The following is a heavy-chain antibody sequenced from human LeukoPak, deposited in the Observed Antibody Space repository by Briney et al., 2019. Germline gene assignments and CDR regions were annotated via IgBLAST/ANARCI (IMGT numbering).Heavy chain of an antibody. CDR2: IHPNSGGT. CDR1: GYTFTGYY. D-gene: IGHD2-15*01. CDR3: GKVPYCTGGSCLYYFDY. Sequence: GASVKVSCKASGYTFTGYYMHWVRQAPGQGLEWMGRIHPNSGGTNYAQKFQGRVTMTRDTSISTAYMELSSLRSDDTALYYCGKVPYCTGGSCLYYFDYWGQGTLVTVSS. J-gene: IGHJ4*02. V-gene: IGHV1-2*06.